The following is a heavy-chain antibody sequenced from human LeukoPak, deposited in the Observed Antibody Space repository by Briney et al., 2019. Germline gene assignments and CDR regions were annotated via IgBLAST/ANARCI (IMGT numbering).Heavy chain of an antibody. CDR1: GGSISSGGYY. D-gene: IGHD3-22*01. Sequence: SQTLSLTCTVSGGSISSGGYYWSWIRQHPGKGLEWIGYIYYSGSTYYNPSLKSRVTISVDTSKNQFSLKLSSVTAADTAMYYCAGVYDSSGYYPGYFDYWGQGTLVTVSS. V-gene: IGHV4-31*03. CDR2: IYYSGST. CDR3: AGVYDSSGYYPGYFDY. J-gene: IGHJ4*02.